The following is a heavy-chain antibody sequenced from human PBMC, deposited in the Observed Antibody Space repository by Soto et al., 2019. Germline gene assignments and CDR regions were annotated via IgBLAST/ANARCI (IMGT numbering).Heavy chain of an antibody. CDR3: AKDSSRGATGPADY. CDR2: IRWNSGSI. Sequence: EVQLVESGGGLVQPGRSLRLSCAASGFTFDDYAMHWVRQAPGKGLEWVSGIRWNSGSIGYADSVKGRFTISRDNAKNSLYLQMNSLRAEDTALYYCAKDSSRGATGPADYWGQGTLVTVSS. V-gene: IGHV3-9*01. D-gene: IGHD3-10*01. CDR1: GFTFDDYA. J-gene: IGHJ4*02.